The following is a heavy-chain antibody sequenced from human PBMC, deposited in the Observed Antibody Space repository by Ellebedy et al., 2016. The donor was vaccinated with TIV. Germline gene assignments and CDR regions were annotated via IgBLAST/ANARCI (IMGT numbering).Heavy chain of an antibody. CDR2: ISGSGGST. Sequence: GESLKISXAASGFTFSSYAMGWVRQAPGKGLEWVSAISGSGGSTYYADSVKGRFTISRDNSKNTLYLQMNSLRAEDTAVYYCAKDITRRGIAAAGTGFDYWGQGTLVTVSS. J-gene: IGHJ4*02. CDR1: GFTFSSYA. CDR3: AKDITRRGIAAAGTGFDY. D-gene: IGHD6-13*01. V-gene: IGHV3-23*01.